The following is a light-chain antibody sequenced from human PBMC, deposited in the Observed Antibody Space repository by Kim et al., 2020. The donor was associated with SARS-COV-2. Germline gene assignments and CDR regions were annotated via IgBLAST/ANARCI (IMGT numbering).Light chain of an antibody. J-gene: IGLJ2*01. CDR1: SLRSYY. CDR3: NSRDSSGNHLV. CDR2: GKN. Sequence: SYELTQDPAVSVALGQTVRITCQGDSLRSYYASWYQQKPGQAPVLVIYGKNNRPSGIPDRFSGSSSGNTASLTITGAQAEDEAYYYCNSRDSSGNHLVFGGGTQLTVL. V-gene: IGLV3-19*01.